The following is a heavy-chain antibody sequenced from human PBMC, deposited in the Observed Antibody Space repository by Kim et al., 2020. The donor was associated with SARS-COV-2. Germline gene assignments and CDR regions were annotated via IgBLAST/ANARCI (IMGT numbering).Heavy chain of an antibody. CDR2: IYHSGST. Sequence: SETLSLTCAVSGGSISSSNWWSWVRQPPGKGLEWIGEIYHSGSTNYNPSLKSRVTISVDKSKNQFSLKLSSVTAADTAVYYCAREGMGRHYYYYGMDVWGQGTTVTVSS. V-gene: IGHV4-4*02. J-gene: IGHJ6*02. CDR3: AREGMGRHYYYYGMDV. CDR1: GGSISSSNW. D-gene: IGHD2-8*01.